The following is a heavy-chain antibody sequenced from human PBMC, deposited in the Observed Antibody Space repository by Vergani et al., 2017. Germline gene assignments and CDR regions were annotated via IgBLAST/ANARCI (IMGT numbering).Heavy chain of an antibody. D-gene: IGHD2-2*01. CDR1: GGSISSGGYY. Sequence: QVQLQESGPGLVKPSQTLSLTCTVSGGSISSGGYYWSWIRQHPGKGLEWIGYIYYSGSTYYNPSLKSRVTISVDTSKNQFSLKLSSVTAADTAVYYCARDVVVPAAISYYYYYMDVWGKGTTVTVSS. J-gene: IGHJ6*03. CDR3: ARDVVVPAAISYYYYYMDV. V-gene: IGHV4-31*03. CDR2: IYYSGST.